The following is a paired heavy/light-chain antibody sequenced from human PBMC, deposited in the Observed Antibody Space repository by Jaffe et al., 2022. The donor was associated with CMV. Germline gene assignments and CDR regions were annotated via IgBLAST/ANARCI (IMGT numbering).Light chain of an antibody. CDR2: AAS. CDR3: QQYKSYPFT. V-gene: IGKV1-16*02. Sequence: DIQMTQSPSSLSASVGDRVTITCRASQAISDYLAWFQQKPGKAPKSLIYAASSLQSGVPSKFSGSGSGTDFTLTISSLQPEDFATYYCQQYKSYPFTFGPGTKVNIK. CDR1: QAISDY. J-gene: IGKJ3*01.
Heavy chain of an antibody. Sequence: EVQLLESGGDLVQPGGSLGLSCAASGFTFINYAMTWVRQAPGKGLEWVSSISGSGGNTFYADSVRGRFTISRDNAKNTLYLQMNSLRAEDTALYYCAKYYASGSYYHFDSWGQGTLVTVSA. D-gene: IGHD3-10*01. V-gene: IGHV3-23*01. CDR2: ISGSGGNT. CDR1: GFTFINYA. J-gene: IGHJ4*02. CDR3: AKYYASGSYYHFDS.